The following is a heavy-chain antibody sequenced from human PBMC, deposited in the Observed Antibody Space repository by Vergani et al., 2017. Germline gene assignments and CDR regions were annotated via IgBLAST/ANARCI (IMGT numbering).Heavy chain of an antibody. D-gene: IGHD2-2*02. J-gene: IGHJ4*02. V-gene: IGHV1-2*02. Sequence: QVQLVQSGAEVRKPGASVKVSCKASGYTFTGYYLHWVRQAPGQGLEWMGWINPNSGGTNYAQKFQGRFTMTRYTSISTAYMELSRLRSDDTAVYYCARDATRYCSSTSCYNDGMDYWGQGTLVTVSS. CDR2: INPNSGGT. CDR1: GYTFTGYY. CDR3: ARDATRYCSSTSCYNDGMDY.